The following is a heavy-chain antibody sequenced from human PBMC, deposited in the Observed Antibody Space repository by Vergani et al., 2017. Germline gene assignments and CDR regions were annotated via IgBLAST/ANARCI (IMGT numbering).Heavy chain of an antibody. CDR3: ARRGFSSGDERVDY. Sequence: QLQLQESGPGLVKPSETLSLTCTVSGGSISSSSYYWGWIRQPPGKGLEWIGSIYYSGSTYSNPSLKSRVTISVDTSKNQFSLKLSSVTAADTAVYYCARRGFSSGDERVDYWGQGTLVTVSS. CDR1: GGSISSSSYY. J-gene: IGHJ4*02. CDR2: IYYSGST. D-gene: IGHD6-6*01. V-gene: IGHV4-39*07.